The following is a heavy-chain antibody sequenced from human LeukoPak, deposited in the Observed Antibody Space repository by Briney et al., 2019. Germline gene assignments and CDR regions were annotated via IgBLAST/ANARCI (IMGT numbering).Heavy chain of an antibody. CDR2: IYYSGST. V-gene: IGHV4-59*01. J-gene: IGHJ5*02. Sequence: SETLSLTCTVSGGSISSYYWSWIRQPPGKGLEWIGYIYYSGSTNYNPSLRSRVTISVDTSKNQLSLRLNSVTAADTAVYYCARVQGMSGYFLIDLWGQGTLVTVSS. CDR1: GGSISSYY. D-gene: IGHD3-3*01. CDR3: ARVQGMSGYFLIDL.